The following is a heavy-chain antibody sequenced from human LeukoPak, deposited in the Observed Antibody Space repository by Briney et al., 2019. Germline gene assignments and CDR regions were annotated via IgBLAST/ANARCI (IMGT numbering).Heavy chain of an antibody. CDR2: IYTSGST. CDR3: ARDRFATVSDNWFDP. D-gene: IGHD4-17*01. V-gene: IGHV4-61*02. Sequence: PSETLSLTCTVSGGSISSGSYYWSWIRQPAGKGLEWIGRIYTSGSTNYNPSLKSRVTISVDTSKNQFSLKLSSVTAADTAVYYCARDRFATVSDNWFDPWGQGTLVTVSS. CDR1: GGSISSGSYY. J-gene: IGHJ5*02.